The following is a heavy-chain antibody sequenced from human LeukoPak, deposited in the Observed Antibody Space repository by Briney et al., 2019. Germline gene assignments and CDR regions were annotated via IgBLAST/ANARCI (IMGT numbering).Heavy chain of an antibody. CDR2: IYYSGST. D-gene: IGHD6-19*01. CDR1: GGSISSYY. J-gene: IGHJ3*02. Sequence: PSETLSLTCTVSGGSISSYYWSWIRQPPGKGLEWIGYIYYSGSTNYNPSLKSRVTISVDTSKNQFSLKLSSVTAADTAVYYCVRGSIAVAGNDAFDIWGQGTMVTVSS. CDR3: VRGSIAVAGNDAFDI. V-gene: IGHV4-59*01.